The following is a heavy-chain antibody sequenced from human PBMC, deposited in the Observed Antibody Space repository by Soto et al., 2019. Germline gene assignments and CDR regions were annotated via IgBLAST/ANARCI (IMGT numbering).Heavy chain of an antibody. J-gene: IGHJ6*02. D-gene: IGHD2-2*01. CDR2: ISYDGSNK. V-gene: IGHV3-30*18. CDR1: VFTFISYV. Sequence: GGSLRLSCAASVFTFISYVMHWVRQAPGKGLEWVAVISYDGSNKYYADSVKGRFTISRDNSKHTLYLQMNSLRPEDTAVYYCAKDLEGYCTTTSCYTYFGLDVWGQGTTVTVSS. CDR3: AKDLEGYCTTTSCYTYFGLDV.